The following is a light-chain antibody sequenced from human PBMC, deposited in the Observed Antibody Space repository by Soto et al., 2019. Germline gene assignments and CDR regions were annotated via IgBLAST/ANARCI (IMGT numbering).Light chain of an antibody. V-gene: IGKV1-39*01. J-gene: IGKJ2*01. CDR1: QSTRNN. Sequence: DIQMTQSPSSLSASVGDRVTITSRASQSTRNNLNWYQQKPGKAPNLLIYAASSLPSGVPSRFSGSGSGTDFTLTISSLQPEDFATYYCQQGDSAPFTFGQGTKLEIK. CDR2: AAS. CDR3: QQGDSAPFT.